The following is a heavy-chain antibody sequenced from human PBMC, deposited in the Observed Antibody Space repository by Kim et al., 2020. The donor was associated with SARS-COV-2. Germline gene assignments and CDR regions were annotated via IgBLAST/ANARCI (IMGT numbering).Heavy chain of an antibody. J-gene: IGHJ5*02. CDR3: VRHGSWFDP. Sequence: SETLSLTCTVSGASVTTYYWTWIRQSAGKGLEWIGRIYTSGNTTYNPPLKSRVTMSLDTSKNHFSLKLNSVTAADTAVYYCVRHGSWFDPWGQGIAVTVSS. D-gene: IGHD3-10*01. CDR1: GASVTTYY. CDR2: IYTSGNT. V-gene: IGHV4-4*07.